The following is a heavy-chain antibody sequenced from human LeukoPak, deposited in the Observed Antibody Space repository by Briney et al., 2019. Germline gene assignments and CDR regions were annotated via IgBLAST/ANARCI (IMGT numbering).Heavy chain of an antibody. V-gene: IGHV1-69*06. CDR2: IIPIFGTA. D-gene: IGHD3-10*01. CDR1: GGTFSSYA. Sequence: SVKVSCKASGGTFSSYAISWVRQAPGQGLEWMGGIIPIFGTANYAQKFQGRVTITADKSTSTAYMELSSLRSEDTAVYYCARLNGGSGAFDIWGKGTTVTVSS. J-gene: IGHJ6*04. CDR3: ARLNGGSGAFDI.